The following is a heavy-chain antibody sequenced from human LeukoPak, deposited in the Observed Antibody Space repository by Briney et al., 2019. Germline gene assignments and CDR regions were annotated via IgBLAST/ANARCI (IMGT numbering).Heavy chain of an antibody. J-gene: IGHJ4*02. V-gene: IGHV3-48*04. CDR3: ARARYSSGCD. CDR2: ISSSSAL. Sequence: GGSLRLSCAASGFSFSTYGFNWVRQAPGKGLEWVSYISSSSALYYADSVKGRFTISRDNAKNSLYLQMNSLRAEDTAVYYCARARYSSGCDWGQGTLVTVSS. D-gene: IGHD6-19*01. CDR1: GFSFSTYG.